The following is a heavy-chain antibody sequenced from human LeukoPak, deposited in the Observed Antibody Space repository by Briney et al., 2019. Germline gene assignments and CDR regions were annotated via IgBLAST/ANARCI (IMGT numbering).Heavy chain of an antibody. CDR3: ARVYGWYPYYFDY. D-gene: IGHD6-19*01. J-gene: IGHJ4*02. CDR1: GGSFSGYY. V-gene: IGHV4-34*01. CDR2: INHSGST. Sequence: SETLSLTCAVYGGSFSGYYWSWIRPPPGKGLEWIGEINHSGSTNYNPSLKSRVTISVDTSKNQFSLKLSSVTAADTAVYYCARVYGWYPYYFDYWGQGTLVTVSS.